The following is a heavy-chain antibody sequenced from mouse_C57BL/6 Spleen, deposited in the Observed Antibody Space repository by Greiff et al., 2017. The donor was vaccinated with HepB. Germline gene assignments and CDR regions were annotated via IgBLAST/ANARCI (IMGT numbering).Heavy chain of an antibody. CDR3: ARCWDWFAY. CDR1: GYTFTSYW. J-gene: IGHJ3*01. D-gene: IGHD4-1*01. V-gene: IGHV1-50*01. Sequence: QVQLQQPGAELVKPGASVKLSCNASGYTFTSYWMQWVKQRPGQGLEWIGEIDPSDSYTNYNQKFKGKATLTVDTSSSTAYMQLSSLTSEDSAVYYCARCWDWFAYWGQGTLVTVSA. CDR2: IDPSDSYT.